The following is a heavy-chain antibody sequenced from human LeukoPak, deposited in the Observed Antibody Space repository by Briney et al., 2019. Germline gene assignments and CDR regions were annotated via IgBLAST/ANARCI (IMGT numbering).Heavy chain of an antibody. CDR1: GFTFSSHR. CDR2: ISRSSTGI. CDR3: AELGITMIGGV. V-gene: IGHV3-48*04. J-gene: IGHJ6*04. D-gene: IGHD3-10*02. Sequence: GGSLRLSCAASGFTFSSHRMNWVRQAPGKGLEWVSDISRSSTGIHYGDSVTGRFTISRDNAKNSLYLQMNSLRAEDTAVYYCAELGITMIGGVWGKGTTVTISS.